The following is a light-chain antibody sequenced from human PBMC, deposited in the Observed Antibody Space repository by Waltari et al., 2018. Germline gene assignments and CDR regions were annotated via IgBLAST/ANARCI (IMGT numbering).Light chain of an antibody. V-gene: IGKV1-5*03. Sequence: DIQMTQSPSTLSASVGDSVTITCRASETFLTWLAWYQQKPGKAPKLLISKASSLESGVPSRFSGSASGTEFTLTISSLQPDDSATYYCLQYHSYSKFGQGTKLEIK. CDR3: LQYHSYSK. J-gene: IGKJ2*01. CDR2: KAS. CDR1: ETFLTW.